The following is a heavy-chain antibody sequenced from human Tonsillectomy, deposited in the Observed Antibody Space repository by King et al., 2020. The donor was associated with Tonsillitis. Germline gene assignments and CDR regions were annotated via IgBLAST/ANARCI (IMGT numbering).Heavy chain of an antibody. CDR3: ARVPYDYDSSTNSYYYYYYMDV. Sequence: PLQESGPGLVKPSETLSLTCTVSGGSISPFHWSWIRQPPGKGLEWIGYMSYSGSTDYNPSLKSRITISLGTSKNQFSLRLRSVTAADTAVYYCARVPYDYDSSTNSYYYYYYMDVWGKGTAVTVSS. J-gene: IGHJ6*03. D-gene: IGHD3-22*01. V-gene: IGHV4-59*01. CDR1: GGSISPFH. CDR2: MSYSGST.